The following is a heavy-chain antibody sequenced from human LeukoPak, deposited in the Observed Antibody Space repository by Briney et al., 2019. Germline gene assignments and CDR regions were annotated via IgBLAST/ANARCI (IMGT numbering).Heavy chain of an antibody. CDR1: GFTFGSYA. CDR3: ASPYCGGDCYLMPDWYFDL. D-gene: IGHD2-21*02. V-gene: IGHV3-30*01. J-gene: IGHJ2*01. Sequence: GGSLRLSCAASGFTFGSYAMHWVRQAPGKGLEWVAVISYDGSNKYYADSVKGRFTISRDNSKNTLYLQMNSLRAEDTAVYYCASPYCGGDCYLMPDWYFDLWGRGTLVTVSS. CDR2: ISYDGSNK.